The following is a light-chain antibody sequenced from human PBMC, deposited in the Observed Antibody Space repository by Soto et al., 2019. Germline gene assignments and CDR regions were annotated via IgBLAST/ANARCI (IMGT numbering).Light chain of an antibody. Sequence: EIVLTQPPDTISLSPGERPTLSCRASQSVSSNYVAWYQQKPGQAPRLLTHGSSSRATGVPDRFSGRGSGTTFTLVISRLEPEDFAVYYCQQYGTSPFTFGQGTKVDIK. J-gene: IGKJ2*01. V-gene: IGKV3-20*01. CDR1: QSVSSNY. CDR2: GSS. CDR3: QQYGTSPFT.